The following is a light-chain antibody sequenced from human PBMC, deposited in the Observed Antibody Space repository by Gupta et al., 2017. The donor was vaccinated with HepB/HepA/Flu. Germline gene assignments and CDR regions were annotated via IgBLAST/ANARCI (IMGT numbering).Light chain of an antibody. Sequence: IQLTQSPSSLSASVGDRVTITFRASQSISSYLNWYQQKPGKAPNLLIYATSSLQSGVPSRFSGSGSGRDFTLTISRLQPEDFATYYCRQSNNAPNSFGEGTKLEIK. J-gene: IGKJ2*01. V-gene: IGKV1-39*01. CDR3: RQSNNAPNS. CDR1: QSISSY. CDR2: ATS.